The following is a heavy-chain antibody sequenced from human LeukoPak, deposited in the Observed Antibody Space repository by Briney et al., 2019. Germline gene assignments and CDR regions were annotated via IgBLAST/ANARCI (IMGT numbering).Heavy chain of an antibody. J-gene: IGHJ4*02. V-gene: IGHV4-30-4*08. D-gene: IGHD4-11*01. CDR3: ASSLYSNYPFDY. Sequence: SQTLSLTCTVSGGSISSGDYYWRWIRQPPGKGLEWIGYIYYSGSTYYNPSLKSRATISVDTSKNQLSLKLSSETAADTAVCYCASSLYSNYPFDYWGQGTLVTVSS. CDR2: IYYSGST. CDR1: GGSISSGDYY.